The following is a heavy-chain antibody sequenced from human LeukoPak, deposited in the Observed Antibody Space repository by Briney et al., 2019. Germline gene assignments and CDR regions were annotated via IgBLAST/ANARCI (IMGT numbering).Heavy chain of an antibody. D-gene: IGHD3-22*01. CDR3: ARAPRYYDSSGYYAFDY. J-gene: IGHJ4*02. Sequence: SETLSLTCAVCGGSFSGYYWSWIRQPPGKGLEWIGEINHSGSTNYNPSLKSRVTISVDTSKNQFSLKLSSVTAADTAVYYCARAPRYYDSSGYYAFDYWGQGTLVTVSS. CDR2: INHSGST. V-gene: IGHV4-34*01. CDR1: GGSFSGYY.